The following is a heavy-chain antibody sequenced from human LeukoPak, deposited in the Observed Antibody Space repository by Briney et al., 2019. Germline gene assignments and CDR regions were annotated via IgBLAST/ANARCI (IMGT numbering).Heavy chain of an antibody. CDR3: TRRSGGLPSDY. J-gene: IGHJ4*02. CDR1: GGSISSTGYY. D-gene: IGHD3-10*01. CDR2: IYYSGST. Sequence: NPSETLSLTCTVSGGSISSTGYYWGWIRQPPGKGLEWIGSIYYSGSTYDNPSLKSRVTISVDKSKNQFSLKLSSVTAADTAVYYCTRRSGGLPSDYWGQGTLVTVSS. V-gene: IGHV4-39*01.